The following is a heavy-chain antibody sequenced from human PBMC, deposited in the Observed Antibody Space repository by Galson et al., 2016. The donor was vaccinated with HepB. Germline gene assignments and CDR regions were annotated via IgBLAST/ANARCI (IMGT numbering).Heavy chain of an antibody. CDR1: GDSVSSNSAS. Sequence: CAISGDSVSSNSASWVWLRQSPSRGLEWLGRTFYRSKWFTDYTPSVRGRITFSPDTAKNQFSLHLNSVTPEDTAVYFCARGRWTSGLPGGWCDPWGQGTLVTVSS. V-gene: IGHV6-1*01. D-gene: IGHD6-19*01. J-gene: IGHJ5*02. CDR3: ARGRWTSGLPGGWCDP. CDR2: TFYRSKWFT.